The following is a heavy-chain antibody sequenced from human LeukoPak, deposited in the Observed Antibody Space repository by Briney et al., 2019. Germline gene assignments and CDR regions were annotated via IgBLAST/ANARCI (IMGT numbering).Heavy chain of an antibody. CDR1: GFTFSDSS. CDR2: IRSKANSYAT. J-gene: IGHJ3*02. CDR3: TRDDIVVVPAANDAFDI. D-gene: IGHD2-2*01. Sequence: GGSLRLSCAASGFTFSDSSVHWVRQASGKGLEWVSRIRSKANSYATAYAASVKGRFTVSRDDSQNTAYLQMNSLKTEDTAVYYCTRDDIVVVPAANDAFDIWGQGTMVTVSS. V-gene: IGHV3-73*01.